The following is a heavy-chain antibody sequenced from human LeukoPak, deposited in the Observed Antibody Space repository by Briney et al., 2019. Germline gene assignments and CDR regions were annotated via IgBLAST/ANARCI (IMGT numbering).Heavy chain of an antibody. V-gene: IGHV4-59*01. J-gene: IGHJ6*04. CDR2: IYYSGST. Sequence: SETLSLTCSVSFDSISSYYWSWIPDPPAKGRVCIGYIYYSGSTNYNPSLKSRVTISVDTSKNQFSLKLSSVTAADTAVYYCARERGPYDILTGYGMDVWGKGTTVTVSS. D-gene: IGHD3-9*01. CDR3: ARERGPYDILTGYGMDV. CDR1: FDSISSYY.